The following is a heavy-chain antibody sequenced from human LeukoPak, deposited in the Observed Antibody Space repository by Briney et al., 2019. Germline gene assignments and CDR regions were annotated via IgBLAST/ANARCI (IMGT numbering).Heavy chain of an antibody. Sequence: GGSLRLSCAASGFTVSSNYMNWVRQAPGKGLEWVSVINSAGNAYYAASVKGRFTISRDNSKNMLYLQMNSLRADDTAVYYCARSQGGTMSLRHFDLWGRGTLVTVSS. CDR2: INSAGNA. D-gene: IGHD3-22*01. CDR3: ARSQGGTMSLRHFDL. V-gene: IGHV3-53*01. J-gene: IGHJ2*01. CDR1: GFTVSSNY.